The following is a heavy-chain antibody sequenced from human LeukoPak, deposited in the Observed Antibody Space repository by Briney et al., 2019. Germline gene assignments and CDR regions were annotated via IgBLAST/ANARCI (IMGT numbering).Heavy chain of an antibody. Sequence: SETLSLTCTVSGCSISSYYWSWIRQPAGKGLEGIGRIYTSGSTNFNPSLKSRVTISVDTSKNQFSLKLSSVTAADTAVYYCARGGDDFWSGPNAFDIWGQGTMVTVSS. D-gene: IGHD3-3*01. CDR1: GCSISSYY. V-gene: IGHV4-4*07. CDR3: ARGGDDFWSGPNAFDI. J-gene: IGHJ3*02. CDR2: IYTSGST.